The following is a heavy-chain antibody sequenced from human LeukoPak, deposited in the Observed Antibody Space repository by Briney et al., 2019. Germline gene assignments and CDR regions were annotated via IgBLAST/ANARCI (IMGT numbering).Heavy chain of an antibody. CDR3: ANDQEHDDQGAFDI. CDR2: ISDSGGYT. J-gene: IGHJ3*02. D-gene: IGHD1-26*01. Sequence: PGGSLRLSCAASGFTFSRYAMSCVRQAPGKGLEWVSAISDSGGYTYYADSVKGRFTISRDNSKNTLYLQMNSLRAEAKAVYYWANDQEHDDQGAFDIWGQGTIVTVSS. V-gene: IGHV3-23*01. CDR1: GFTFSRYA.